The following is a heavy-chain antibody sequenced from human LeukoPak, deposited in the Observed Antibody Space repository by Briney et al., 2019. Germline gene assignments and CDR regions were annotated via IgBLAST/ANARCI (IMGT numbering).Heavy chain of an antibody. CDR1: GYTFNGYY. V-gene: IGHV1-2*02. D-gene: IGHD6-19*01. CDR2: INPNSGGT. CDR3: ARVWGAVAGTDYFDY. J-gene: IGHJ4*02. Sequence: ASVQVSCKAFGYTFNGYYMHWVRQAPGQGLEWMGWINPNSGGTNYAQKFQGRVTMTRDTSISTAYMELSRLRSDDTAVYYCARVWGAVAGTDYFDYWGQGTLVTVSS.